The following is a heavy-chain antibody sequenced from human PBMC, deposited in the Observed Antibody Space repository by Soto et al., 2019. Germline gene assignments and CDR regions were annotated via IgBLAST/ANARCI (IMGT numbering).Heavy chain of an antibody. CDR1: GFSLSNARMG. J-gene: IGHJ5*02. Sequence: QVTLKESGPVLVKPTETLTLTCTVSGFSLSNARMGVSWIRQPPGKALEWLAHIFSNDEKSYSTSLKSRLTISKDTSKSQVVLTMTNIDPVDTATYYCARAIGELLQIWFDPWGQGTLVTVSS. V-gene: IGHV2-26*01. D-gene: IGHD3-10*01. CDR3: ARAIGELLQIWFDP. CDR2: IFSNDEK.